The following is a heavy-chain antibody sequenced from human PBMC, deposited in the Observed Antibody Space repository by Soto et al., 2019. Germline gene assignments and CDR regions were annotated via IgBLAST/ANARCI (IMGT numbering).Heavy chain of an antibody. Sequence: GGSLRLSCAASGFTFSSYAMSWVRQAPGKGLEWVSAISGSGGSTYYADSVKGRFTISRDNSKNTLYLQMNSLRAEDTAVYYCAFRPPSWGSGSYTTGPTTGGQGTLVTVSS. J-gene: IGHJ4*02. D-gene: IGHD3-10*01. CDR3: AFRPPSWGSGSYTTGPTT. CDR2: ISGSGGST. V-gene: IGHV3-23*01. CDR1: GFTFSSYA.